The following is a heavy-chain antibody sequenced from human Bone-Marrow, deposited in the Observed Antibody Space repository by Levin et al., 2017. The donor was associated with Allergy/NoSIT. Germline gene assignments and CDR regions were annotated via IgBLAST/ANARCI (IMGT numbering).Heavy chain of an antibody. V-gene: IGHV3-23*01. J-gene: IGHJ4*02. CDR1: GFTFSSDV. Sequence: GSLRLSCAASGFTFSSDVMSWVRQAPGKGLEWVSGISGSGGTTYYADSVKGRFTISRDNSKNMLSLQMNSLRAEDTALYYCAKGSYCSAGTCYSRLGYWGQGTLVTVSS. CDR3: AKGSYCSAGTCYSRLGY. CDR2: ISGSGGTT. D-gene: IGHD2-15*01.